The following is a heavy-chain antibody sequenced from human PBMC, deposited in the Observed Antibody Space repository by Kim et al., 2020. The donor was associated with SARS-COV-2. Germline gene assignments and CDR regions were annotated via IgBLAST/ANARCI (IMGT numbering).Heavy chain of an antibody. D-gene: IGHD3-9*01. Sequence: GGSLRLSCAASGFTFSSYAMHWVRQAPGKGLEWVAVISYDGSNKYYADSVKGRFTISRDNSKNTLYLQMNSLRAEDTAVYYCARGGPNSYDILTGRYFDYWGQGTLVTVSS. CDR1: GFTFSSYA. CDR3: ARGGPNSYDILTGRYFDY. J-gene: IGHJ4*02. CDR2: ISYDGSNK. V-gene: IGHV3-30-3*01.